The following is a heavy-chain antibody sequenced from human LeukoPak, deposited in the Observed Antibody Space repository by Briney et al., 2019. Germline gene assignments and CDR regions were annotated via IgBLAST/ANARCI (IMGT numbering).Heavy chain of an antibody. D-gene: IGHD2-21*01. J-gene: IGHJ4*02. CDR3: AKDFRIGYSAHFDY. V-gene: IGHV3-23*01. CDR1: GFTFSSYA. Sequence: GGSLRLSCAASGFTFSSYAMSWVRQAPGKGLEWVSAISGSGGSTYYADSVKGRFSISRDNSKNTLYLQMDSLRGEDTAVYYCAKDFRIGYSAHFDYWGQGALVTVSS. CDR2: ISGSGGST.